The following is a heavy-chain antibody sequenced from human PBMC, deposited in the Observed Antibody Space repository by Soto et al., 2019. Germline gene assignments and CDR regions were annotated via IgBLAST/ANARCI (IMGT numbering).Heavy chain of an antibody. D-gene: IGHD3-16*01. CDR3: AADTGGGARAFEH. V-gene: IGHV4-4*07. CDR2: VFIRGST. J-gene: IGHJ4*02. CDR1: GVPSGDFY. Sequence: QVHIEESGPGLLRSWDPLSLTCTVSGVPSGDFYSNWVRQSAGGPLEWVGRVFIRGSTTYNPCLKSRLSMSMDTSKNQLSLKLSSVTAADSAVYYCAADTGGGARAFEHWGQGTLATVSS.